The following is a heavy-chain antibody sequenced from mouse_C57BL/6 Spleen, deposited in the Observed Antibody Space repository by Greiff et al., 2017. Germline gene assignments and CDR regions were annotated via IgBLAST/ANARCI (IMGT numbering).Heavy chain of an antibody. J-gene: IGHJ3*01. Sequence: ESGPGILQSSQTLSLTCSFSGFSLSTSGMGVSWIRQPSGKGLEWLAHIYWDDDQRYNPSLKSRLTISKDTSRNQVFLKITSVDTADTATYYCARSLYYDKGAWFAYWGQGTLVTVSA. CDR3: ARSLYYDKGAWFAY. D-gene: IGHD2-4*01. V-gene: IGHV8-12*01. CDR2: IYWDDDQ. CDR1: GFSLSTSGMG.